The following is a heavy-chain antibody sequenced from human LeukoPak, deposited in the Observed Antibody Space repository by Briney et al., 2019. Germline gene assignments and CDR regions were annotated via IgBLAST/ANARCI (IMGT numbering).Heavy chain of an antibody. Sequence: GSLRLSCAASGFTFSTSSLNWVRQAPGKGLEWIGEINHSGSTNYNPSLKSRVTISVDTSKNQFSLKLSSVTAADTAVYYCARQNSGSYYCLDYWGQGTLVTVSS. V-gene: IGHV4-34*08. J-gene: IGHJ4*02. D-gene: IGHD1-26*01. CDR2: INHSGST. CDR3: ARQNSGSYYCLDY. CDR1: GFTFSTSS.